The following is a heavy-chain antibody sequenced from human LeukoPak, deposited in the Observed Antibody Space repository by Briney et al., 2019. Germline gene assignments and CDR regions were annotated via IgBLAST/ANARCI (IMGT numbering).Heavy chain of an antibody. CDR1: GFTFSSYD. CDR2: ITGRSTKT. CDR3: GRNFNY. J-gene: IGHJ4*02. Sequence: PAGSLKLSCAASGFTFSSYDFVWVRQAPGKGLEWVSTITGRSTKTYYAEPAKGRFTISRDDAKNSLYLQMNSLRAEDTAVYYCGRNFNYWGQGTLVTVAS. V-gene: IGHV3-21*01.